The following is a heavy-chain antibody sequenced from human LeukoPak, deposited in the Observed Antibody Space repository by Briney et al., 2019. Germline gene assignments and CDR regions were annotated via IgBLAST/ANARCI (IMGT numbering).Heavy chain of an antibody. CDR3: ARDRHNWNYVFNWFDP. V-gene: IGHV4-4*09. CDR1: GGSISTYY. D-gene: IGHD1-7*01. Sequence: SETLSLTCTVSGGSISTYYWSWIRQPPGKGLEWIGYIYSTGSTNYNPSLKSRVTISLHTSKNQFSLKLSSVTAADTAVYYCARDRHNWNYVFNWFDPWGQGTLVTVSS. CDR2: IYSTGST. J-gene: IGHJ5*02.